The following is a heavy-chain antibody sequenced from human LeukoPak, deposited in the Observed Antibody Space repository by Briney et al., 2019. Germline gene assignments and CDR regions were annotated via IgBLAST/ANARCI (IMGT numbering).Heavy chain of an antibody. D-gene: IGHD4-23*01. CDR3: ARGRPHGNDY. V-gene: IGHV3-21*01. J-gene: IGHJ4*02. CDR2: ITGNSEYI. CDR1: GFTFSRYG. Sequence: GGSLRLSCAASGFTFSRYGMNWVRQAPGKGLEWVSCITGNSEYIFYTDSVKGRFTISRDNAKNTLYLQMNSLRVEDTAVYYCARGRPHGNDYWGQGTLVTVSS.